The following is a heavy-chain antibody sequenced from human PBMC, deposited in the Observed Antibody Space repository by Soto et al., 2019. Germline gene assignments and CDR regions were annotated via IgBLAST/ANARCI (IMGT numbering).Heavy chain of an antibody. J-gene: IGHJ6*02. CDR1: GFTFSSYW. Sequence: EVQLVESGGGLVQPGGSLRLSCAASGFTFSSYWMSWVRQAPGKGLEWVANIKQDGSEKYYVDSVKGRFTISRDNAKNTLYLQMNRRRAADTAGYYCARAVDPRGRYCYYGMAFWGQGATVTVSS. CDR3: ARAVDPRGRYCYYGMAF. CDR2: IKQDGSEK. V-gene: IGHV3-7*01. D-gene: IGHD3-10*01.